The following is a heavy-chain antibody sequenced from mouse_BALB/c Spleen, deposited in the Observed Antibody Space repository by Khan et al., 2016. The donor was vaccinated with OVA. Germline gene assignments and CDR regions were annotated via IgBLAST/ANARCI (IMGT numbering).Heavy chain of an antibody. CDR3: VRDYWFAY. D-gene: IGHD2-13*01. CDR1: GFTFSNYA. Sequence: EVELVESGGGLVKPGGSLKLSCEASGFTFSNYAMSWVRQSPEKRLEWVASIGSGESTYYLDSVKGRFTISRDNARNILYLQMSSLRSEDTAMYYWVRDYWFAYWGQGTLVTVSA. V-gene: IGHV5-6-5*01. CDR2: IGSGEST. J-gene: IGHJ3*01.